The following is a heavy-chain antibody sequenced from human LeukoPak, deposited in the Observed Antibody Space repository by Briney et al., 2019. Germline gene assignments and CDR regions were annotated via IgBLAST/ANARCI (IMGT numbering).Heavy chain of an antibody. J-gene: IGHJ4*02. CDR2: IYYSGST. D-gene: IGHD4-17*01. CDR1: GGSIWSYY. V-gene: IGHV4-59*01. Sequence: SETLSITCTVSGGSIWSYYWSWIRQPPGKGLEWIGYIYYSGSTNYNPSLKSRVSISVDTSKNQFSLKLSSVTAADTAVYYCARTGSTVTMLYPFDHWGQGILVTVSS. CDR3: ARTGSTVTMLYPFDH.